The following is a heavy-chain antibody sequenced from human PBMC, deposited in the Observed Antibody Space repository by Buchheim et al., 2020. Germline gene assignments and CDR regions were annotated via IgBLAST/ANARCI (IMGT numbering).Heavy chain of an antibody. CDR2: IWYDGSNK. Sequence: QVQLVESGGGVVQPGRSLRLSCAASGFTFSSYGMHWVRQAPGKGLEWVAVIWYDGSNKYYADSVKGRFIISRDNSKNTLYLQMNSPRAEDTAVYYCARSKLDYVHGMDVWGQGTT. CDR3: ARSKLDYVHGMDV. J-gene: IGHJ6*02. CDR1: GFTFSSYG. V-gene: IGHV3-33*01. D-gene: IGHD4-17*01.